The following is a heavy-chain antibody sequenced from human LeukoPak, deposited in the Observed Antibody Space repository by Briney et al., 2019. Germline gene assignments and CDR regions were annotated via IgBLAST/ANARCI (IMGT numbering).Heavy chain of an antibody. D-gene: IGHD3-22*01. J-gene: IGHJ3*02. CDR1: GFSRSTSGMC. V-gene: IGHV2-70*11. CDR3: ARTHAGSHDSRKDAFDI. CDR2: IDWDDNK. Sequence: SGPTLVNPTQTLTLTCTFSGFSRSTSGMCVSWIRQPPGEALEWLARIDWDDNKYYSPPLKTRLTTSKDTSKNQVVLTMTNMDPVDTATYYCARTHAGSHDSRKDAFDIWGQGTTVTVSS.